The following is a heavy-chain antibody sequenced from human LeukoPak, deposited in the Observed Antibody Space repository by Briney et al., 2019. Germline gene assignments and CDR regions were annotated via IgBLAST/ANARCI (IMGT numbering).Heavy chain of an antibody. CDR1: GFTFSSYW. CDR2: IKQDGSEK. D-gene: IGHD3-10*01. J-gene: IGHJ4*02. Sequence: GGSLRLSCAASGFTFSSYWMSWVRQAPGKGLEWVANIKQDGSEKYYVDSVKGRFTISRDNAKNSLYLQMNSLRAEDTAVYYCARDQTPRELLWFGEFETTFDYWGQGTLVTVSS. CDR3: ARDQTPRELLWFGEFETTFDY. V-gene: IGHV3-7*01.